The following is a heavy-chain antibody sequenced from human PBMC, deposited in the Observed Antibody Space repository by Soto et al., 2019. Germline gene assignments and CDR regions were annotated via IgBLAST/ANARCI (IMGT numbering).Heavy chain of an antibody. CDR1: GFTFSSYG. J-gene: IGHJ4*02. CDR2: ISYDGSNK. CDR3: AKVSNMEQWLVPDPRFNYFDY. D-gene: IGHD6-19*01. V-gene: IGHV3-30*18. Sequence: PGGSLRLSCAASGFTFSSYGMHWVRQAPGKGLEWVAVISYDGSNKYYADSVKGRFTISRDNSKNTLYLQMNSLRAEDTAVYYCAKVSNMEQWLVPDPRFNYFDYWGQGTLVTVSS.